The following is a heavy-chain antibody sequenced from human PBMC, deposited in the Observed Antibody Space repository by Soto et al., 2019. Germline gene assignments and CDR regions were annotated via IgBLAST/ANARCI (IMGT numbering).Heavy chain of an antibody. CDR1: GFIFSGSA. V-gene: IGHV3-73*01. J-gene: IGHJ4*02. D-gene: IGHD2-2*03. CDR3: TRGSGWINFDY. CDR2: IRSKANNYAT. Sequence: PGGSLRLSCAASGFIFSGSAMHWVRQASGKGLEWVGHIRSKANNYATAYAASVKGRFTLSRDDSKNTAYLQMNSLKPEDTAVYYCTRGSGWINFDYWGQGPLVTVSS.